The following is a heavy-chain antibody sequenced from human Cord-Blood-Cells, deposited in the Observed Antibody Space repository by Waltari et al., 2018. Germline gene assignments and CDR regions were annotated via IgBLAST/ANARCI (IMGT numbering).Heavy chain of an antibody. CDR1: GYTLTDLS. J-gene: IGHJ3*02. CDR2: FDPEDGET. V-gene: IGHV1-24*01. Sequence: QVQLVQSGAEVKKPGASVKVSCKVSGYTLTDLSMHWVRPAPGKGLEWMGGFDPEDGETIYAQKFQGRVTMTEDTSTDTAYMELSSLRSEDTAVYYCATEYCSSTSCYTTPDAFDIWGQGTMVTVSS. D-gene: IGHD2-2*02. CDR3: ATEYCSSTSCYTTPDAFDI.